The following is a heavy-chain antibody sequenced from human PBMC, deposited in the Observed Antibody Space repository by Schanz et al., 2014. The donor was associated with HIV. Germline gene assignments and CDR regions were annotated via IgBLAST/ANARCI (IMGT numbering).Heavy chain of an antibody. D-gene: IGHD2-15*01. Sequence: EVQLLESGGDLVQPGGSLRLFCGASGFTFSSYAMSWVRQAPGKGLEWVSTISGSGGSTYYADSVKGRFTISRDNSKSTLFLQMNSLRAEDTAVYYCAKGGRDILSYYGMDVWGQGTTVTVSS. J-gene: IGHJ6*02. V-gene: IGHV3-23*01. CDR3: AKGGRDILSYYGMDV. CDR1: GFTFSSYA. CDR2: ISGSGGST.